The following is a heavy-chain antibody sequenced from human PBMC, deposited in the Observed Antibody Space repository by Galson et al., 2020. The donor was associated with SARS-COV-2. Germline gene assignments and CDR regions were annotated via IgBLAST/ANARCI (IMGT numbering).Heavy chain of an antibody. J-gene: IGHJ4*02. CDR1: GGSIRTSNSY. V-gene: IGHV4-39*07. Sequence: SETLSLTCAVSGGSIRTSNSYWSWVRQPPGEGLEWIASISYSGSASYNPSLKSRVSISVDTSKNQFSLRLRSVTAADTALYSCSRTLPGSFSYYWGQLTLFTVSS. CDR3: SRTLPGSFSYY. CDR2: ISYSGSA. D-gene: IGHD1-26*01.